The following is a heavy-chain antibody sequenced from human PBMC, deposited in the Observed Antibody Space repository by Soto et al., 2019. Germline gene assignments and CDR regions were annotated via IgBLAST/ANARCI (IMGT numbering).Heavy chain of an antibody. V-gene: IGHV1-8*01. J-gene: IGHJ5*02. CDR1: GYTFTSYD. CDR3: ATTHCSSTSCYQYNWFDP. Sequence: ASVKVSCKASGYTFTSYDINWVRQATGQGLEWMGWMNPNSGNTGYAQKFQGRVTMTRNTSISTAYMELSSLRSEDTAVYYCATTHCSSTSCYQYNWFDPWGQGTLVTVSS. D-gene: IGHD2-2*01. CDR2: MNPNSGNT.